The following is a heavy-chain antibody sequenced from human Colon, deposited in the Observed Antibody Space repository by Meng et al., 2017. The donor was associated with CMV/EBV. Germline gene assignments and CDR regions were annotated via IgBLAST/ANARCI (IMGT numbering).Heavy chain of an antibody. V-gene: IGHV3-23*01. CDR2: ISYSDGRA. Sequence: GGSLRLSCVASGITFSDSGMNWVRQAPGKGLEWVSGISYSDGRAYYTDSVQGRFSIFRDISKSTLYLQMNSLSAEDTAVYYCVRGSSRGGTDAFDIWGQGTTVTVSS. CDR3: VRGSSRGGTDAFDI. J-gene: IGHJ3*02. D-gene: IGHD2-2*01. CDR1: GITFSDSG.